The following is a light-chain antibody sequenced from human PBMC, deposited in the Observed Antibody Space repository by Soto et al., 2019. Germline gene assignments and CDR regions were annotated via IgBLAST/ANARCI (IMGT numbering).Light chain of an antibody. CDR1: SGHSSYI. CDR2: LGGSGSY. V-gene: IGLV4-60*02. CDR3: ETWDSNTRV. Sequence: QPVLTQSSSASASLGSSVNLTCTLRSGHSSYIIAWHQQQPGKAPRYLMMLGGSGSYNKGSGVPDRFSGSSSGADRYLAICNLRFEDEADYYCETWDSNTRVFGGGTKLAV. J-gene: IGLJ2*01.